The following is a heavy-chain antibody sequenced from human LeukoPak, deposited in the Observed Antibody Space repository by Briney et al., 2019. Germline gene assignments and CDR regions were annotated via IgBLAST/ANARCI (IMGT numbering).Heavy chain of an antibody. J-gene: IGHJ4*02. D-gene: IGHD3-16*02. CDR1: GFVFDDYT. V-gene: IGHV3-43*01. Sequence: GGSLRVSCAASGFVFDDYTMHWVRQAPGKGLEWVSLISWDGVKTNYADSVKGRFTISRDNSKNSLYLQMNSLKTEDSALYYCAKEVSGGSYHEWVEYWGQGNLVTVSS. CDR2: ISWDGVKT. CDR3: AKEVSGGSYHEWVEY.